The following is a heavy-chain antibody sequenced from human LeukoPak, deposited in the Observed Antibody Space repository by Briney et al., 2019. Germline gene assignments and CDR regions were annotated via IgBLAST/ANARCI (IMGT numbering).Heavy chain of an antibody. CDR3: ARDYYGSGRTPPPFH. Sequence: SGRSLRLSCAASGFTFSSYAMHWVRQAPGKGLEWVAVISYDGSNKYYADSVKGRFTISRDNSKNTLYLQMNSLRAEDTAVYYCARDYYGSGRTPPPFHWGQGTPVTVSS. D-gene: IGHD3-10*01. CDR2: ISYDGSNK. V-gene: IGHV3-30*04. J-gene: IGHJ4*02. CDR1: GFTFSSYA.